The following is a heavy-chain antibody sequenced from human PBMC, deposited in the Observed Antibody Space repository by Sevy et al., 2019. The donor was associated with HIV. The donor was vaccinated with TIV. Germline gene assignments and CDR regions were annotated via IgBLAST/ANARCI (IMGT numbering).Heavy chain of an antibody. CDR1: GFDFSIYS. D-gene: IGHD2-8*01. Sequence: GGSLRLSCAASGFDFSIYSMSWVRQAPGKGLEWVSTLSFGCGKINYADSVKGRFTISRDNSKSSVYLQMNNMRVEDTDVYYCAREGCTKPHDYWGQRTLVTVSS. V-gene: IGHV3-23*01. J-gene: IGHJ4*02. CDR2: LSFGCGKI. CDR3: AREGCTKPHDY.